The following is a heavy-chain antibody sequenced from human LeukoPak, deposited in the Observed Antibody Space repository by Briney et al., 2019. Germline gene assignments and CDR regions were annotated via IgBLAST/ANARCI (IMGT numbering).Heavy chain of an antibody. D-gene: IGHD6-6*01. Sequence: GGSLRLSCAASGFTFSIYWMSWVRQAPGKGLEWVASINQDGSEKYYVDSVKGRCTISRDNAKTSLHLQMSSLRAEDAAAYYCVRDGPGGIEARKRYYGMDVWGQGTTVSVSS. J-gene: IGHJ6*02. V-gene: IGHV3-7*05. CDR3: VRDGPGGIEARKRYYGMDV. CDR2: INQDGSEK. CDR1: GFTFSIYW.